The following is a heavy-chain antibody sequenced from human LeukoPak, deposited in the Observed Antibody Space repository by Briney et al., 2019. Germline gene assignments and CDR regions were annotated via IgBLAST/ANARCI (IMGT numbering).Heavy chain of an antibody. Sequence: ASVKVSCKASGYTFTGYYMHWVRQAPGQGLEWMGWINPNSGGTNYAQKFQGRVTMTRDTSISTVYMELSRLRSDDTAVYYCARASLAPSRLYYFDYWGQGTLVTVSS. CDR1: GYTFTGYY. CDR2: INPNSGGT. J-gene: IGHJ4*02. V-gene: IGHV1-2*02. CDR3: ARASLAPSRLYYFDY.